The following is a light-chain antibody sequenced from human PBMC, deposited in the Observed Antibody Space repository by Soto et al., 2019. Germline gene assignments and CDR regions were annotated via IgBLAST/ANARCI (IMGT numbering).Light chain of an antibody. J-gene: IGKJ3*01. V-gene: IGKV3-20*01. CDR1: QSVNNNY. Sequence: EIMLTQYPGTLALSPGERATLSCRASQSVNNNYLTWYQQKRGQAPRLLIHGASSRATGIPDRFSGSGSGTDFPLTISRLEPEDFAVYYCQQYGDSPFTFGPGTKVGIK. CDR2: GAS. CDR3: QQYGDSPFT.